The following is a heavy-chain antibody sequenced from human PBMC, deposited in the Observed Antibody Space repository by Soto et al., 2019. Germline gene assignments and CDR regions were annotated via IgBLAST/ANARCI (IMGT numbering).Heavy chain of an antibody. CDR2: IIPIFGSA. CDR3: AGYIVVLPSVDIRLDY. D-gene: IGHD2-2*01. CDR1: GGSFKNFV. J-gene: IGHJ4*02. Sequence: QVQLVQSGAEVRKPGSSVKVSCKASGGSFKNFVITWVRQAPGQGLEWMGGIIPIFGSANYAEKFQGRVTIAADESTSTAYMELSSLRSEDTAVYYCAGYIVVLPSVDIRLDYWGQGALVTVSS. V-gene: IGHV1-69*01.